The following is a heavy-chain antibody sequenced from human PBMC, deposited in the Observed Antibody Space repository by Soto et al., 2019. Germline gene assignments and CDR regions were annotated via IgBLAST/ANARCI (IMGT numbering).Heavy chain of an antibody. CDR2: MNPNSGNT. Sequence: ASVKVSFKASGYTFTSYDINWVRQATGQGLEWMGWMNPNSGNTGYAQKFQGRVTMTRNTSISTAYMELSSLRSEDTAVYYCARGGQYGSGSYRYYYYGMDVWGQGTTVTVSS. D-gene: IGHD3-10*01. V-gene: IGHV1-8*01. CDR1: GYTFTSYD. J-gene: IGHJ6*02. CDR3: ARGGQYGSGSYRYYYYGMDV.